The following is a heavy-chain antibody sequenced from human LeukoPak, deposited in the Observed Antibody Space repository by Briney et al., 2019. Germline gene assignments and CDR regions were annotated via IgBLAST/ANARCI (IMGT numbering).Heavy chain of an antibody. Sequence: GGSLRLSCAASGFIFSSYSMNWVRQAPGKGLEWVSSISSSSKYIYYADSVRGRLTISRDNAKNSLYLQMNSLRAEDTAVYYCAGGDGDYDYFDYWGQGILVTVSS. J-gene: IGHJ4*02. CDR3: AGGDGDYDYFDY. CDR2: ISSSSKYI. V-gene: IGHV3-21*01. CDR1: GFIFSSYS. D-gene: IGHD4-17*01.